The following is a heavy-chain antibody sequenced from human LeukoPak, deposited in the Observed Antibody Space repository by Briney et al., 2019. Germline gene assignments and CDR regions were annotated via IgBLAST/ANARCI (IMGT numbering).Heavy chain of an antibody. Sequence: GSLRLSCAASGFTFSSYGMHWVRQAPGKGLEWVAVIWYDGSNKYYADSVKGRFTISRDNSKNTLYLQMNSLRAEDTAVYYCARDRMETGGYYFDYWGQGTLVTVSS. D-gene: IGHD1-1*01. V-gene: IGHV3-33*01. CDR1: GFTFSSYG. CDR3: ARDRMETGGYYFDY. J-gene: IGHJ4*02. CDR2: IWYDGSNK.